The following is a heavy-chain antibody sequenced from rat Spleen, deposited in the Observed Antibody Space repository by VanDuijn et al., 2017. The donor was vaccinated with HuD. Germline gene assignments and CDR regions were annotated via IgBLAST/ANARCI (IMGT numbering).Heavy chain of an antibody. CDR1: GFTFSHFP. CDR2: INPSGGST. CDR3: TRVVVGARGYYFDY. V-gene: IGHV5-46*01. D-gene: IGHD1-1*01. Sequence: EVQLVESGGGLVQPGRSMKLSCAASGFTFSHFPMAWVRQAPTKGLEWVATINPSGGSTYYRDSVKGRFTISRDNAKSTLYLQMNSLRSEDTATYYCTRVVVGARGYYFDYWGQGVMVTVSS. J-gene: IGHJ2*01.